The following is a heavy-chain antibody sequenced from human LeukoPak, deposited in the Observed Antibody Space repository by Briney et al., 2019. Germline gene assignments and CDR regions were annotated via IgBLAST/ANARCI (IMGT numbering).Heavy chain of an antibody. Sequence: PSETLSLTCTVSGGSISSSSYYWGWIRQPPGKGLEWIGSMYHSGSTYYNPPLKSRVTISEDTSKNQFSLKLRSVTAADTAVYYCARDAPGFSGYSGYDPEGWYFDLWGRGTLVTVSS. J-gene: IGHJ2*01. D-gene: IGHD5-12*01. V-gene: IGHV4-39*07. CDR2: MYHSGST. CDR3: ARDAPGFSGYSGYDPEGWYFDL. CDR1: GGSISSSSYY.